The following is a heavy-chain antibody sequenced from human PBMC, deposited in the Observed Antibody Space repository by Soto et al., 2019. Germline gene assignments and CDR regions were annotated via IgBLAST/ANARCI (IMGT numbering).Heavy chain of an antibody. D-gene: IGHD3-3*02. J-gene: IGHJ4*02. CDR2: TRHDGSNT. CDR3: ARQNPAVALDL. Sequence: TGGSLRLSCAASGFTFSGYGMHWLRQAPGKGLEWVAITRHDGSNTYYADSVRGRFTISRDNSKKTLYLQMDSLRAEDTAMYYCARQNPAVALDLWGQGTLVTVSS. V-gene: IGHV3-33*01. CDR1: GFTFSGYG.